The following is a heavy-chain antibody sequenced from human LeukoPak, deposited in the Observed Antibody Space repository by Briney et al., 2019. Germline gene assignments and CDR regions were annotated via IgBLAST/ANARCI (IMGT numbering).Heavy chain of an antibody. CDR3: ARVVGSGYLPN. V-gene: IGHV4-39*07. D-gene: IGHD3-3*01. CDR2: IYYSGST. J-gene: IGHJ4*02. CDR1: GGSISSSSYY. Sequence: SETLSLTCTVSGGSISSSSYYWGWIRQPPGKGLEWIGSIYYSGSTYYNPSLKSRVTISVDTSKNQFSLKLSSVTAADTAVYYCARVVGSGYLPNRGQGTLVTVSS.